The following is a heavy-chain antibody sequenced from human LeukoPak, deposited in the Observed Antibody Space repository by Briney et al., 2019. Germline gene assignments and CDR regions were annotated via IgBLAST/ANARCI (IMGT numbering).Heavy chain of an antibody. CDR2: ISTYDGDT. Sequence: ASVKVSCKASGYTFTSYGISWVRQSPGQGLEWMGWISTYDGDTNYAQKFQGRFTMTTDTSTSTAYMELRSLRSDDTAVYYCAREGMARGVYYDYWGQGTLVIVSS. D-gene: IGHD3-10*01. J-gene: IGHJ4*02. CDR3: AREGMARGVYYDY. V-gene: IGHV1-18*01. CDR1: GYTFTSYG.